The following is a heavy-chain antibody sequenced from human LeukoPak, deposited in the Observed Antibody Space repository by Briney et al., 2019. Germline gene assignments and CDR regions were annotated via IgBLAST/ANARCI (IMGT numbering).Heavy chain of an antibody. J-gene: IGHJ6*02. CDR3: AKYVSAKGPPYSLDV. CDR1: EFTFSSYA. Sequence: GGLLRLSCAASEFTFSSYAMQWVRQAPGKGLEWVSGISASGGSTWYADSVKGRFTISRDNSKNTLYLQMNSLRAEDTAVYYCAKYVSAKGPPYSLDVWGQGTTVTVS. CDR2: ISASGGST. D-gene: IGHD2-15*01. V-gene: IGHV3-23*01.